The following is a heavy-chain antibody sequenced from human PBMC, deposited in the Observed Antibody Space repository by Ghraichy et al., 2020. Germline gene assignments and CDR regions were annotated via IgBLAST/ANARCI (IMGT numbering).Heavy chain of an antibody. D-gene: IGHD3-22*01. Sequence: ASVKVSCKPSGYSFNPYYLHWVRQAPGQGLEYMGWINPNSGGTSYTQKFQGRVTMTGDTSITTAYMELSSLRSDDTAVYYCARGGESNYYDSSGYYSDIWGQGTLVTVSS. CDR1: GYSFNPYY. J-gene: IGHJ4*02. CDR2: INPNSGGT. CDR3: ARGGESNYYDSSGYYSDI. V-gene: IGHV1-2*02.